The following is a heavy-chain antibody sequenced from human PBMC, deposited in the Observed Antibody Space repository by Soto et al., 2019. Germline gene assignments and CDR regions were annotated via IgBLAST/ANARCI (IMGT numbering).Heavy chain of an antibody. CDR3: GRHVAAGYDGYDSPFDP. CDR1: GYNFGDYW. D-gene: IGHD5-12*01. Sequence: GESLKISCKGSGYNFGDYWIGWVRQMPGKGLELMGSFYPGDSDTRYSPSFQGQVTMSGDKSISTAYLHWGSLKASDTAIYYCGRHVAAGYDGYDSPFDPWGQGTLVTVSS. V-gene: IGHV5-51*01. CDR2: FYPGDSDT. J-gene: IGHJ5*02.